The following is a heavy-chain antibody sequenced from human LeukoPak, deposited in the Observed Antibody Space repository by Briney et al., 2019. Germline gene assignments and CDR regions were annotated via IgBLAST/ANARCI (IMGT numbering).Heavy chain of an antibody. CDR3: AKDWARASGSPPDDAFDI. J-gene: IGHJ3*02. CDR2: IWNDGSNK. CDR1: GFTFSSYG. V-gene: IGHV3-33*06. Sequence: GGSLRLSCAASGFTFSSYGMHWVRQAPGKGLEWVAVIWNDGSNKYYADSVKGRFTISRDNSKNTLYLQMNSLRAEDTAVYYCAKDWARASGSPPDDAFDIWGQGTMVTVSS. D-gene: IGHD1-26*01.